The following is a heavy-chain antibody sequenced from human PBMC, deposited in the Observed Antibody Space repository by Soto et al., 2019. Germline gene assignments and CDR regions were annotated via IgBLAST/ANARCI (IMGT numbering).Heavy chain of an antibody. CDR3: ARSPSGENWFDP. D-gene: IGHD6-19*01. V-gene: IGHV4-39*01. CDR1: GGSISSSSYY. Sequence: SETLSLTCTVSGGSISSSSYYWGWIRQPPGKGLEWIGSIYYSGSTYYNPSLKSRVTISVDTSKNQFSLKLSSVTAADTAVYYCARSPSGENWFDPWGQGTLVTVSS. J-gene: IGHJ5*02. CDR2: IYYSGST.